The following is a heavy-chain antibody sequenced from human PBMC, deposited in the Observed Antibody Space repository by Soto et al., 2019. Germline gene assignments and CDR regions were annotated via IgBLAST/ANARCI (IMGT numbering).Heavy chain of an antibody. V-gene: IGHV4-59*08. CDR2: IYYSGST. J-gene: IGHJ4*02. CDR1: GGSISSYY. CDR3: ARHGGGGGYDIDY. Sequence: SETLSLTCTVSGGSISSYYWSWIRQPPGKGLEWIGYIYYSGSTNYNPSLKSRVTISVDTSKNQFSLKLSSVTAADTAVYYCARHGGGGGYDIDYWGQGTLVTVSS. D-gene: IGHD5-12*01.